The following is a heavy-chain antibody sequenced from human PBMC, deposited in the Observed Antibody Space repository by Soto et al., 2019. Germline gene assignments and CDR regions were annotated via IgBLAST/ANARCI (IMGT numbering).Heavy chain of an antibody. V-gene: IGHV1-18*01. CDR2: IAPSNGKT. D-gene: IGHD2-2*01. Sequence: ASVKVSCKASGYTLATFVITWVRQAPGQGLEWMGYIAPSNGKTHYAQMFQGRVTMTIDTLTSTAYMEVTSLGSDDAAVYYCAREWCTTTSCYGVDYWGQGTPVTVSS. CDR1: GYTLATFV. CDR3: AREWCTTTSCYGVDY. J-gene: IGHJ4*02.